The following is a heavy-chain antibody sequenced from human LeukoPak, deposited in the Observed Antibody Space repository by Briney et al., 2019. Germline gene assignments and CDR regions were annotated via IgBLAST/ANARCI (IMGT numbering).Heavy chain of an antibody. D-gene: IGHD6-19*01. CDR3: AASSLAVADKDSFDD. J-gene: IGHJ4*02. V-gene: IGHV4-59*01. Sequence: SETLSLTCSVSGGSMSNSYWSWIRQPPGQGLEWIGYTYYTGRTSYNPSLKTRITMSVDTSKNKFSLSLRSVTAADTAVYYCAASSLAVADKDSFDDWGQGTLVTVSS. CDR1: GGSMSNSY. CDR2: TYYTGRT.